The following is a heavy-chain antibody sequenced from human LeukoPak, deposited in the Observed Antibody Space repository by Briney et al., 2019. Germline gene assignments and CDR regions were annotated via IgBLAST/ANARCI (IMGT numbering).Heavy chain of an antibody. CDR2: IFPADSDT. V-gene: IGHV5-51*01. CDR1: GYSFPSSW. CDR3: ARLPPDGSRAAGTCDY. Sequence: KAGESLKISCEASGYSFPSSWIGWVRQMPGKGLEWMGIIFPADSDTRYSPSFQGQVTISADKSISTAYLQWSGLKASDTAMYYCARLPPDGSRAAGTCDYWGQGTLVTVSS. D-gene: IGHD6-13*01. J-gene: IGHJ4*02.